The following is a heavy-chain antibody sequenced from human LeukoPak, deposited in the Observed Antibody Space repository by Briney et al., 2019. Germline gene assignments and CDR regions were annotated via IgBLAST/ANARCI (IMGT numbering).Heavy chain of an antibody. CDR2: IYSDGST. D-gene: IGHD1-26*01. Sequence: GGPLRLSCAASGVTVGNNYMSWVRQPPGKGLEWISVIYSDGSTYYADSVKGRFTISRDSSENTLYLQMNSLRAEDTAVYYCARDPGGGPTHGFWGQGTLVTVSS. V-gene: IGHV3-53*05. CDR3: ARDPGGGPTHGF. J-gene: IGHJ4*02. CDR1: GVTVGNNY.